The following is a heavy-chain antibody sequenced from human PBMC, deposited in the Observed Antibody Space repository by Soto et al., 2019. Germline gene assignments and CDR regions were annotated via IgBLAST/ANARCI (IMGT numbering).Heavy chain of an antibody. J-gene: IGHJ4*02. Sequence: QVQLVESGGGVVQPGRSLRLSCAASGFTFSSYAMHWVPQAPGKGLEWVAVISYDGSNKYYADSVKGRFTISRDNSKNTLYLQMNSLRAEDTAVYYCARDVGDYGDYGSPQYYFDYWGQGTLVTVSS. CDR1: GFTFSSYA. V-gene: IGHV3-30-3*01. CDR3: ARDVGDYGDYGSPQYYFDY. CDR2: ISYDGSNK. D-gene: IGHD4-17*01.